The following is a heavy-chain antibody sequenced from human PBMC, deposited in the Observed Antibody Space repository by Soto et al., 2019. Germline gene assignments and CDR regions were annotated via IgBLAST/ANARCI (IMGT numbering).Heavy chain of an antibody. CDR1: GGSISSYY. V-gene: IGHV4-59*01. Sequence: KSSETLSLTCTVSGGSISSYYWSWIRQPPGKGLEWIGYIYYSGSTNYNPSLKSRVTISVDTSKNQFSLKLSSVTAADTAVYYCARNLRIQLWPPDYGMDVWGQGTTVTVSS. D-gene: IGHD5-18*01. CDR2: IYYSGST. J-gene: IGHJ6*02. CDR3: ARNLRIQLWPPDYGMDV.